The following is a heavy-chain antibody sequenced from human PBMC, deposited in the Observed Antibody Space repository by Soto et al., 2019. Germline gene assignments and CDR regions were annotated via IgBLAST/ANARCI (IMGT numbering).Heavy chain of an antibody. CDR2: INHSGST. CDR3: ARGQSALLLDC. V-gene: IGHV4-34*01. CDR1: GGSFSGYY. Sequence: QVQLQQWGAGLLKPSETLSLTCAVYGGSFSGYYWSWIRQPPGKGLEWIGEINHSGSTNYNPSLKSPVTISVHTAKNQFSLKLSSVTAADTAVYYCARGQSALLLDCWGQGVLVTVSS. J-gene: IGHJ4*02. D-gene: IGHD2-8*02.